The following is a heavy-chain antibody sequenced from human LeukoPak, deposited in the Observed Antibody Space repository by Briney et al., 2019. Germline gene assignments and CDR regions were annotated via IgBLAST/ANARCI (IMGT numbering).Heavy chain of an antibody. D-gene: IGHD5-18*01. CDR2: INHSGST. Sequence: PSETLSLTCAVYGGSFSGYYWSWIRQPPGKGLEWIGEINHSGSTNYNPSLKSRVTISVDTSKNQFSLKLSSVTAADTAVYYCARVGYSYGDRPPDYWGQGTLVTVSS. V-gene: IGHV4-34*01. CDR1: GGSFSGYY. J-gene: IGHJ4*02. CDR3: ARVGYSYGDRPPDY.